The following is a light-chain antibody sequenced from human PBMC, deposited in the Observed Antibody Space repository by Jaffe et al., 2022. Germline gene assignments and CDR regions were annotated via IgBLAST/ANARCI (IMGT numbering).Light chain of an antibody. V-gene: IGKV3-15*01. Sequence: EIVMTQSPATLSVSPGERATLSCRASQSIRSNLAWYQQKPGQAPRLLIYGASTRATDIPARFSGSGSGTEFTLVISSLQSEDVAIYYCLHYNNWPPYTFGQGTKLEIK. J-gene: IGKJ2*01. CDR1: QSIRSN. CDR3: LHYNNWPPYT. CDR2: GAS.